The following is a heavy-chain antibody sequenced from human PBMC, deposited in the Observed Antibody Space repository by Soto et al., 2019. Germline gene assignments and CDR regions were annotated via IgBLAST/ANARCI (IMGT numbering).Heavy chain of an antibody. J-gene: IGHJ4*02. CDR3: ARYCSGGRCSEGGLDF. Sequence: QVQLVESGGGVVQPGRSLRLSCAASGFAFSSFGMHWVRQAPGKGLEWVALAGYDGSDKYYGDSVKGRFTISRDYSENTVYLQMDSMRVEDTAIYFCARYCSGGRCSEGGLDFWGQGTLVTVSS. CDR2: AGYDGSDK. V-gene: IGHV3-33*01. CDR1: GFAFSSFG. D-gene: IGHD2-15*01.